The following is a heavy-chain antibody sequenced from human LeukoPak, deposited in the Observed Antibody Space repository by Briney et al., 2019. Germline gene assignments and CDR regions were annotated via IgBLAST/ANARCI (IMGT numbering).Heavy chain of an antibody. J-gene: IGHJ5*02. CDR3: ARPSYYGSGSYYP. Sequence: SETLSLTCTVSGGSISSYYWSWIRQPPGKGLEWIGYIYYSGSTNYNPSLKSRVTISVDTSKNQFSLKLSSVTAADTAVYYCARPSYYGSGSYYPWGQGTLVTVSS. CDR2: IYYSGST. D-gene: IGHD3-10*01. V-gene: IGHV4-59*12. CDR1: GGSISSYY.